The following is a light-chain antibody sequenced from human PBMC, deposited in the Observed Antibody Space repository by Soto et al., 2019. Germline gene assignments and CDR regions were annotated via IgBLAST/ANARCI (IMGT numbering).Light chain of an antibody. CDR1: QSLLHSNGYNY. Sequence: DIVMTQSPLSLPVTPGEPASISCRSSQSLLHSNGYNYLDWYLQKPGQSPQLLIYLGSNRASGVPDRFSGIGSSADFTVIISRVEAEDVGVYYCMQRLQSWTFGQGTKVDIK. J-gene: IGKJ1*01. V-gene: IGKV2-28*01. CDR2: LGS. CDR3: MQRLQSWT.